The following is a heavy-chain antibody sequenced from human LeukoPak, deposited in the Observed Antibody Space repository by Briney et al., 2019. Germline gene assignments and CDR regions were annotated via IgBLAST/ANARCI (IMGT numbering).Heavy chain of an antibody. Sequence: GGSLRLSCAASGFTFSSYAMHWVRQAPGKGLECVAVISYDGSNKYYADSVKGRFTISRDNSKNTLYLQMNSLRAEDTAVYYCAVERRRDGYNPFDYWGQGTLVTVSS. J-gene: IGHJ4*02. CDR2: ISYDGSNK. D-gene: IGHD5-12*01. CDR3: AVERRRDGYNPFDY. CDR1: GFTFSSYA. V-gene: IGHV3-30-3*01.